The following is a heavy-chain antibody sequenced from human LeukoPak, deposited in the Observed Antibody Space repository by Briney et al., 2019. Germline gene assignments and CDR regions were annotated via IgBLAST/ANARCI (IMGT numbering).Heavy chain of an antibody. CDR3: AKDVGKWESLHFFDY. CDR1: GFTLSTNA. D-gene: IGHD1-26*01. J-gene: IGHJ4*02. CDR2: ISGSGAST. V-gene: IGHV3-23*01. Sequence: TGGSLRLSCLTSGFTLSTNAMSWVRQASGKGLEWISGISGSGASTYYADSVKGRFTISRDDSRNTLYLQMNSLRGDDTAVYYCAKDVGKWESLHFFDYWGQGTLVTVSS.